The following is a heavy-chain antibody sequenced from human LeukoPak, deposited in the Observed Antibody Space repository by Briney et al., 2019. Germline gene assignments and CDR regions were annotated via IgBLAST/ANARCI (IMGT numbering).Heavy chain of an antibody. CDR2: IYYSGST. J-gene: IGHJ4*02. CDR1: GGSISSYY. Sequence: SETLSLTCTVSGGSISSYYWSWIRQLPGKGLEWIGYIYYSGSTNYNPSLKSRVTISVDTSKNQFSLKLSSVTAADTAVYYCARLDYDSSGYYYFDYWGQGTLVTVSS. D-gene: IGHD3-22*01. V-gene: IGHV4-59*08. CDR3: ARLDYDSSGYYYFDY.